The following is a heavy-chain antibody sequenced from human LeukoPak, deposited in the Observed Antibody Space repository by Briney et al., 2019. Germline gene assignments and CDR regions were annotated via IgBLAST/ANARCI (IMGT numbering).Heavy chain of an antibody. Sequence: SETLSLTCTVSGGSISSYYWSWIRQPPGKGLEWIGYIYYSGGTNYNPSLKSRVTISVDTSKNQFSLKLRSATAADTAVYYCARFRNCYNFDSFDILGQGTMVTVSS. D-gene: IGHD5-24*01. V-gene: IGHV4-59*01. CDR2: IYYSGGT. CDR1: GGSISSYY. CDR3: ARFRNCYNFDSFDI. J-gene: IGHJ3*02.